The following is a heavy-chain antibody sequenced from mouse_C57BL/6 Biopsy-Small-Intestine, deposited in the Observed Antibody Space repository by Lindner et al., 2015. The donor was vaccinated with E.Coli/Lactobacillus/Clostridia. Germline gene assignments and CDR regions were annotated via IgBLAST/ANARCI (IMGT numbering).Heavy chain of an antibody. CDR1: GISITTGNYR. D-gene: IGHD2-2*01. V-gene: IGHV3-5*01. CDR2: IYYSGTI. Sequence: VQLQESGPGLVKPSQTVFLTCTVTGISITTGNYRWSWIRQFPGNKLEWIGYIYYSGTITYNPSLTSRTTITRDTPKNQFFLEMNSLTAEDTATYYCARGYDPYYAMDYWSQGTSVTVSS. J-gene: IGHJ4*01. CDR3: ARGYDPYYAMDY.